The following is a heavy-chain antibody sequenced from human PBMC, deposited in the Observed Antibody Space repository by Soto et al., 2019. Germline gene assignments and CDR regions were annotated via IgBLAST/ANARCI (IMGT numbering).Heavy chain of an antibody. CDR3: ASTDSGSFNSYYYGMDV. Sequence: ASVKVSCKASGYTFTSYAMHWVRQAPGQRLEWMGWINAGNGNTKYSQKFQGRVTITRDTSASTAYMELSSLRSEDTAVYYCASTDSGSFNSYYYGMDVWGQGTTVTVS. CDR2: INAGNGNT. V-gene: IGHV1-3*01. J-gene: IGHJ6*02. D-gene: IGHD3-10*01. CDR1: GYTFTSYA.